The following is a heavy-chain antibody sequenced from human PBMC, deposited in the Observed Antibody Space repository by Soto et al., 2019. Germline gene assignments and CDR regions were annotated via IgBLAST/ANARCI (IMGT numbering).Heavy chain of an antibody. CDR1: GGTFNNYP. CDR3: ARGRGYSGDDHYYYFDMDV. Sequence: QVQLVQSGAEGKKPGSSVKVSCKASGGTFNNYPITWVRQAPGQGLEWMGGSIPIFGTANYAQKFQGRVTITVDESTSTAYMELSSLRSEDTVVYYCARGRGYSGDDHYYYFDMDVWGQGTTVTVSS. D-gene: IGHD5-12*01. V-gene: IGHV1-69*01. CDR2: SIPIFGTA. J-gene: IGHJ6*02.